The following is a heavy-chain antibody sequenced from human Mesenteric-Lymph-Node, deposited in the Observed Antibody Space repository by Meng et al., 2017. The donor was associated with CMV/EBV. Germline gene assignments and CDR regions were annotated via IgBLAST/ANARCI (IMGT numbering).Heavy chain of an antibody. D-gene: IGHD2-2*01. Sequence: SETLSLTCTVSGDAISNGDYCWGWIRQSPGKGLEWIGNIYYSGSTYYNPSLRSRVTISVDTSKGQFSLQLRSVTAADTAVYYCARDVPAGGMDVWGQGTTVTVSS. J-gene: IGHJ6*02. CDR3: ARDVPAGGMDV. CDR1: GDAISNGDYC. CDR2: IYYSGST. V-gene: IGHV4-39*07.